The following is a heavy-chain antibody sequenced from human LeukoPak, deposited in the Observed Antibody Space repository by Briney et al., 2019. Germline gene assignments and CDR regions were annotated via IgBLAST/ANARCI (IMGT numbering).Heavy chain of an antibody. V-gene: IGHV3-11*01. Sequence: PGGSLRLSCAASGFTFSDYYMSWIRQAPGKGLEWVSYISSSGSTIYYADSVKGRFTISRDNAKNSLYLQMNSLRAEDTAVYYCAKGLGDIVPTVKGGWFDPWGQGTRVTVSS. CDR3: AKGLGDIVPTVKGGWFDP. J-gene: IGHJ5*02. D-gene: IGHD5-12*01. CDR2: ISSSGSTI. CDR1: GFTFSDYY.